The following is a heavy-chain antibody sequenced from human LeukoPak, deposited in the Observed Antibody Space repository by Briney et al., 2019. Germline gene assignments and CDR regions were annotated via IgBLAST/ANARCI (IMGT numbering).Heavy chain of an antibody. D-gene: IGHD4-23*01. V-gene: IGHV1-18*01. CDR3: ARETTVGWFDP. Sequence: ASVRVSCKASGYTFTSYGISWVRQAPGQGLEWIGWISAYNGNTNYAQKLQGRVTMTTDTSTSTAYMELRSLRSDDTAVYYCARETTVGWFDPWGQGTLVTVSS. CDR1: GYTFTSYG. CDR2: ISAYNGNT. J-gene: IGHJ5*02.